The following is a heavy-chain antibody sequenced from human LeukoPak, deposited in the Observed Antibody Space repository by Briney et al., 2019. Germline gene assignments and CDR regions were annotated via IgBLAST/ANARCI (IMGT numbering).Heavy chain of an antibody. V-gene: IGHV3-43D*04. Sequence: GGSLRLSCAASGFTFDDYAMHWVRQAPGKGLEWVSLISWDVGSTYYADSVKGRFTISRHNSKNSLYLRMNSLRAEDTALYYCAKGDSGSTHFDYWGQGTLVTVSS. CDR1: GFTFDDYA. D-gene: IGHD1-26*01. CDR2: ISWDVGST. CDR3: AKGDSGSTHFDY. J-gene: IGHJ4*02.